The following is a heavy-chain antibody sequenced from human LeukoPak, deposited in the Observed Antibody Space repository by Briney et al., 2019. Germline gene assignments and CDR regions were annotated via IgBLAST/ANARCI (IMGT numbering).Heavy chain of an antibody. J-gene: IGHJ5*02. CDR2: IYSGGST. V-gene: IGHV3-53*01. D-gene: IGHD1/OR15-1a*01. CDR1: GFTVSSNY. Sequence: GGSLRLSCAASGFTVSSNYMSWVRQAPGKGLEWVSVIYSGGSTYYADSVKGRFTISKDNAKNTLYLQMNSLRDEDTAVYYCARDPRNKGLDPWGQGTLVTVSS. CDR3: ARDPRNKGLDP.